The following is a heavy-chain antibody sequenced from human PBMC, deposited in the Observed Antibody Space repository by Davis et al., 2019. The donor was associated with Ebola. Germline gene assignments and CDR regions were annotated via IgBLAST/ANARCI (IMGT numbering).Heavy chain of an antibody. CDR1: GYTFTSYA. CDR3: ARDKRLAVAGRGADY. D-gene: IGHD6-19*01. CDR2: IIPIFGTA. Sequence: AASVKVSCKASGYTFTSYAISWVRQAPGQGLEWMGGIIPIFGTANYAQKFQGRVTITADESTSTAYMELSSLRSEDTAVYYCARDKRLAVAGRGADYWGQGTLVTVSS. J-gene: IGHJ4*02. V-gene: IGHV1-69*13.